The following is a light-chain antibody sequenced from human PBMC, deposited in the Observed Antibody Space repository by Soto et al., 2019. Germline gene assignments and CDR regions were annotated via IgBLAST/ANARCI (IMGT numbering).Light chain of an antibody. CDR1: QSVSSSY. CDR2: GAS. Sequence: EIVLTQSPGTLSLSPGERATLSCRASQSVSSSYLAWYQQKPGQAPRLLIYGASSRATGIPDRFSGSGSGTYFTLIISRLEPEDFAVYYYQQNGSPRTFVQGTKLEIK. V-gene: IGKV3-20*01. J-gene: IGKJ2*02. CDR3: QQNGSPRT.